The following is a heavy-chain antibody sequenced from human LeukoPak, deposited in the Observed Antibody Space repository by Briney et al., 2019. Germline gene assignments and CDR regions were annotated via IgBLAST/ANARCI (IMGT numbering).Heavy chain of an antibody. CDR1: GFTFSSYS. J-gene: IGHJ6*02. D-gene: IGHD3-16*01. Sequence: GGSLRLSCAASGFTFSSYSMNWVRQAPGKGLEWVSYISSRSSNIYYADSVKGRFTISRDNAKNSLYLQMNSLRDEDTAVYYCARIPGGYYYAMDVWSQGTTVTVSS. CDR3: ARIPGGYYYAMDV. V-gene: IGHV3-48*02. CDR2: ISSRSSNI.